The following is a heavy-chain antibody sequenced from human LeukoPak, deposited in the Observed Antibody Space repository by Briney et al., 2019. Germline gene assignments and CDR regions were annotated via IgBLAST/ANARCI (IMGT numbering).Heavy chain of an antibody. V-gene: IGHV1-69*13. CDR3: ARISLGAIWGYYYGMDV. CDR1: GGTFSSYS. CDR2: IIPIFDTA. D-gene: IGHD1-26*01. Sequence: GASVTVSCTASGGTFSSYSISWVRQAPGQGLEWMGGIIPIFDTADYAQKFQGRVTITADESTSTAYMELSSLRSEDTAVFYCARISLGAIWGYYYGMDVWSQGTTVTVSS. J-gene: IGHJ6*02.